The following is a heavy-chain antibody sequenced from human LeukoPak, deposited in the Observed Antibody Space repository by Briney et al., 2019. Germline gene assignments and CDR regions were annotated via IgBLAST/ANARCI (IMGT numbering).Heavy chain of an antibody. Sequence: ASVKVSCKASGDTFTTYAINWVRQATGQGLEWMGWMNPNSGNTGYAQKFQGRVTMTTDTSTSTAYMELRSLRSDDTAVYYCARDGIQDDFWGLAGYYYYMDVWGKGTTVTVSS. CDR3: ARDGIQDDFWGLAGYYYYMDV. V-gene: IGHV1-8*01. CDR1: GDTFTTYA. D-gene: IGHD3-3*01. J-gene: IGHJ6*03. CDR2: MNPNSGNT.